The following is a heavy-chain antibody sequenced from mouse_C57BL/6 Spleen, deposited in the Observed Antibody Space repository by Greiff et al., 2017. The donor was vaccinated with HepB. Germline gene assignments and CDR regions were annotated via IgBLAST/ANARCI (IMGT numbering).Heavy chain of an antibody. D-gene: IGHD3-2*02. CDR2: IYPRDGST. Sequence: VQLQQSDAELVKPGASVKISCKVSGYTFTDHTIHWMKQRPEQGLEWIGYIYPRDGSTKYNEKFKGKATLTADTSSSTAYMQLNSLTSEDSAVYCSAKTADSSGYVWYAYWGQGTLVTVSA. J-gene: IGHJ3*01. CDR3: AKTADSSGYVWYAY. V-gene: IGHV1-78*01. CDR1: GYTFTDHT.